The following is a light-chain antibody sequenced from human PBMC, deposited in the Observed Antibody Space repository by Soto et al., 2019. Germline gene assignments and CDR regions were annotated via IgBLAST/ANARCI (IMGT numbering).Light chain of an antibody. CDR2: EVS. V-gene: IGLV2-23*02. CDR1: SSDVGSYNL. Sequence: QSVLTQPASVSGSPGQSITIPCTGTSSDVGSYNLVSWHQQHPGKAPKLMIYEVSKRPSGVSNRFSGSKSGNTASLTISGLQAEDEADYYCCSYAGSSTVFGTGTQVTV. J-gene: IGLJ1*01. CDR3: CSYAGSSTV.